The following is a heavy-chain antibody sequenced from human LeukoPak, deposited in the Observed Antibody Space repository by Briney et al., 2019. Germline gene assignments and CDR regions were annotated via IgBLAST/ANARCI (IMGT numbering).Heavy chain of an antibody. V-gene: IGHV3-30*02. CDR3: ATEGRDNPWGKRWLQLPY. CDR2: IRYDGSYK. Sequence: TGGSLRLSCAASGFTFSAYGMQWVRQAPGKGPEWVAFIRYDGSYKYYADSVKGRFTISRDNSNNTLFLQMNTLRAEDTAVYYCATEGRDNPWGKRWLQLPYWGQGTLVTVSS. D-gene: IGHD5-24*01. J-gene: IGHJ4*02. CDR1: GFTFSAYG.